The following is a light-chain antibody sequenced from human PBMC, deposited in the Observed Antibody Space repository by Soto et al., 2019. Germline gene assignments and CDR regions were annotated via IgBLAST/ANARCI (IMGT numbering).Light chain of an antibody. CDR1: QVIRND. V-gene: IGKV1-6*01. CDR2: GAS. Sequence: AIQMTQSPSSLSASVGDRVTITCRASQVIRNDLGWYQQKPGKAPKLLIYGASNLQSGVPSRFSGSGSGTDFTLTITSLLPEDFATYYCLHDHNYPWTFGQGTKVDIK. J-gene: IGKJ1*01. CDR3: LHDHNYPWT.